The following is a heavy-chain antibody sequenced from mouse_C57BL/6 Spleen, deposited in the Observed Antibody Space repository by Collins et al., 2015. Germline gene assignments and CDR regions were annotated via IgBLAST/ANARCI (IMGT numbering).Heavy chain of an antibody. CDR2: IWSGGST. CDR3: ASLDGPTGY. V-gene: IGHV2-2*02. Sequence: QVQLKQSGPGLVQPSQSLSITCTVSGFSLTNYGVHWVRQSPGKGLEWLGVIWSGGSTDYNAAFISRLSISKDNSKSQVFFKMNSLQANDTAIYYCASLDGPTGYWGQGTTLTVSS. D-gene: IGHD2-3*01. CDR1: GFSLTNYG. J-gene: IGHJ2*01.